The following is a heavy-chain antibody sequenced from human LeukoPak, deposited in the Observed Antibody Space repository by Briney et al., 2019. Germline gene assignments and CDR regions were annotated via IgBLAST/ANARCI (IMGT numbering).Heavy chain of an antibody. V-gene: IGHV1-24*01. D-gene: IGHD3-16*01. J-gene: IGHJ4*02. CDR3: ATGELRSHYFDY. CDR2: FDPEDGET. Sequence: AASVKVSCKVSGYTLTELSMHWVRQAPGKGLEWMEGFDPEDGETIYAQKFQGRVTMTEDTSTDTAYMELSSLRSEDTAVYYCATGELRSHYFDYWGQGTLVTVSS. CDR1: GYTLTELS.